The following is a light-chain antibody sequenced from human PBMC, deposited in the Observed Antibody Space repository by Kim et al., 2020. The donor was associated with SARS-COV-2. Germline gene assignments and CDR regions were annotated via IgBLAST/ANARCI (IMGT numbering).Light chain of an antibody. CDR3: QTWGTGIHVV. CDR1: SGHSSYA. CDR2: LNSDGSH. V-gene: IGLV4-69*01. Sequence: VKLTCTLSSGHSSYAIAWHQQQPEKGPRYLMKLNSDGSHSKGDGIPDRFSGSSSGAERYLTISSLQSEDEADYYCQTWGTGIHVVFGGGTKLTVL. J-gene: IGLJ2*01.